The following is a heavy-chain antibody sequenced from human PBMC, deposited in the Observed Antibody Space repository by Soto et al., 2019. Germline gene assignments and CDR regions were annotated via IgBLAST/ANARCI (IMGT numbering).Heavy chain of an antibody. V-gene: IGHV3-23*01. CDR1: GFIFSSSA. J-gene: IGHJ6*03. D-gene: IGHD2-8*02. CDR2: ITFDGAAT. CDR3: TKDGGVPQYYYYLDV. Sequence: AGPLRLSCAASGFIFSSSAITWVRQAPEKGLEWVSTITFDGAATYYAGSVKGRFTISRDNSKNTVSLQMHSLGAEDTAEYFCTKDGGVPQYYYYLDVWGKGTTVTVSS.